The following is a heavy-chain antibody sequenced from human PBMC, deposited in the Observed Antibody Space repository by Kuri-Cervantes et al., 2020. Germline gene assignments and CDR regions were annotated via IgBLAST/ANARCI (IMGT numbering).Heavy chain of an antibody. CDR2: INPHGGST. J-gene: IGHJ5*02. D-gene: IGHD6-19*01. Sequence: ASVKVSCKASGYAFTTYYIHWVRQAPGQGLEWMGIINPHGGSTSYYSERFQGRVTMTRDTSTSTVHMELSSLRSEDTAVYYCARRRRGGAVAQQTGWFDPWGQGTLATVSS. CDR1: GYAFTTYY. V-gene: IGHV1-46*01. CDR3: ARRRRGGAVAQQTGWFDP.